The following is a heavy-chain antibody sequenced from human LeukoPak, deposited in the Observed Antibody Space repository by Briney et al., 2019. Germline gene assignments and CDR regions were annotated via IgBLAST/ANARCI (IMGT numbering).Heavy chain of an antibody. CDR2: IGGSGGST. CDR1: GFTFSSYV. J-gene: IGHJ4*02. V-gene: IGHV3-23*01. Sequence: GGSLRLSCAASGFTFSSYVMSWVRQAPGRGLEWVSAIGGSGGSTYYADSVKGRFTVSRDDSKNTLYLQMNSLRAEDTAIYYCAKGRTSDYWGQGTLVTVSS. CDR3: AKGRTSDY.